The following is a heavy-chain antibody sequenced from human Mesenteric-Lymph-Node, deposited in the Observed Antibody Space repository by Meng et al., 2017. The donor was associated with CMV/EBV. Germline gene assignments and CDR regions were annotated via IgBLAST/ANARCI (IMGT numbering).Heavy chain of an antibody. D-gene: IGHD2-15*01. J-gene: IGHJ4*02. CDR1: GWSFSGHY. CDR3: ARGSDIPVNNY. Sequence: QVQLQQWGAGLLKPSETLSLTCAVYGWSFSGHYWSWIRQPPGKGLEWIGEINHSGVPNYNPSLKSRVTISLDRSKNQFSLKLSSVTAEDTAVYYCARGSDIPVNNYWGQGTLVTVSS. CDR2: INHSGVP. V-gene: IGHV4-34*01.